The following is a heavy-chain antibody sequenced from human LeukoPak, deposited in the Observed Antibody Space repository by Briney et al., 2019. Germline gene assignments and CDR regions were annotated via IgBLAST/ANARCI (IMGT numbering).Heavy chain of an antibody. CDR1: GGSISSYY. J-gene: IGHJ4*02. CDR2: IYYSGST. V-gene: IGHV4-59*01. D-gene: IGHD1-26*01. CDR3: ARGQWELLFDY. Sequence: PSETLSLTCTVSGGSISSYYWSWIRQPPGKGLEWIGYIYYSGSTNYNPSLKSRVTISVDTSKNQFSLKLSSVTAADTAVHYCARGQWELLFDYWGQGTLVTVSS.